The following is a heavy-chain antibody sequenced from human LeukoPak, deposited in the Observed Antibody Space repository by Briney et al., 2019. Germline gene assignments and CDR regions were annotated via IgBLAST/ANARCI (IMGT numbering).Heavy chain of an antibody. CDR3: VRERDRDGYNGQIDY. V-gene: IGHV1-69*13. Sequence: SVKVSCRASGGTFSSYAISWVRQAPGQGLEWMGGIIPIFGTANKAQKFKGRVTITADESSSTPYMDLTGRRSEDTPVYYFVRERDRDGYNGQIDYCGQGTL. J-gene: IGHJ4*02. CDR1: GGTFSSYA. D-gene: IGHD5-24*01. CDR2: IIPIFGTA.